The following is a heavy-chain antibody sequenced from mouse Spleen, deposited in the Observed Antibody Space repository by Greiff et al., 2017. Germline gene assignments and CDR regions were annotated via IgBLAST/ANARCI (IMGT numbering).Heavy chain of an antibody. CDR1: GFSLTSYG. Sequence: VKLVESGPGLVQPSQSLSITCTVSGFSLTSYGVHWVRQSPGKGLEWLGVIWRGGSTDYNAAFMSRLSITKDNSKSQVFFKMNSLQADDTAIYYCARACYRYDGYFDYWGQGTTLTVSS. CDR2: IWRGGST. V-gene: IGHV2-5*01. CDR3: ARACYRYDGYFDY. D-gene: IGHD2-14*01. J-gene: IGHJ2*01.